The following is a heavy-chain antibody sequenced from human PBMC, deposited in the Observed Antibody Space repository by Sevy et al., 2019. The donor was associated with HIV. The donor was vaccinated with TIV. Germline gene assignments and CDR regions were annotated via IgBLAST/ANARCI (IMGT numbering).Heavy chain of an antibody. CDR3: AGENAWGRGYS. V-gene: IGHV4-59*08. D-gene: IGHD1-26*01. CDR1: GGSITSLY. Sequence: SETLSLTCTVSGGSITSLYWNWIRQPPGKGLEWIANIYYNGHLNYNPSLKSRVTFSLDTSKNQVSLRLSSVTAADTAMYYCAGENAWGRGYSWGQGTLVTVSS. J-gene: IGHJ4*02. CDR2: IYYNGHL.